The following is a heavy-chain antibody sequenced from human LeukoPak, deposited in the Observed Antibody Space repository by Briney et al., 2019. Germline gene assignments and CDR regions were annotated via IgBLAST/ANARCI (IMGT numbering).Heavy chain of an antibody. CDR3: AKDMARYCSGGSCPRAFDY. J-gene: IGHJ4*02. CDR1: GFTFNDYG. V-gene: IGHV3-23*01. CDR2: ISGSAGST. Sequence: PGGSLRLSCAASGFTFNDYGMHWVRQAPGKGLEWVSVISGSAGSTYYADSVRGRFTISRDSSRNTLFLQMNSLRDEGTAVYYCAKDMARYCSGGSCPRAFDYWGQGSLVTVSS. D-gene: IGHD2-15*01.